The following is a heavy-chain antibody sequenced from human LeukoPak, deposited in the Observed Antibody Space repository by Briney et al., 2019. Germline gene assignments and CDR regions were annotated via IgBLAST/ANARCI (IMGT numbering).Heavy chain of an antibody. V-gene: IGHV4-59*01. J-gene: IGHJ6*02. CDR2: IYYSGST. CDR1: GGSISSCY. Sequence: PSETLSLTCTVSGGSISSCYWSWIRQPPGKGLEWIGYIYYSGSTNYNPSLKSRVTISVDTSKNQFSLKLSSVTAADTAVYYCARDQPSPEDYYYYGMDVWGQGTTVTVFS. CDR3: ARDQPSPEDYYYYGMDV.